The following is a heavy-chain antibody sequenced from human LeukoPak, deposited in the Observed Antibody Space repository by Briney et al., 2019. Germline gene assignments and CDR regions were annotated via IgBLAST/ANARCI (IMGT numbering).Heavy chain of an antibody. J-gene: IGHJ4*02. D-gene: IGHD6-19*01. CDR2: ISGSGGST. Sequence: GGSLRLSCAASGFTFSSYAMSWVRQAPGKGLEWVSAISGSGGSTYYADSVKGRFTISRDNSKNTLYLQMNSLRAEDTAVYYRAKDVMYSSGWYYFDYWGQGTLVTVSS. CDR1: GFTFSSYA. CDR3: AKDVMYSSGWYYFDY. V-gene: IGHV3-23*01.